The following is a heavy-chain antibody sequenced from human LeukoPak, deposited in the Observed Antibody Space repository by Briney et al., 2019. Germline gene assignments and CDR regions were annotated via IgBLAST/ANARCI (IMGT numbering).Heavy chain of an antibody. V-gene: IGHV5-51*01. CDR3: ARSYSSSSSFDY. Sequence: GESLKISCKGSGYSFTSYWIAWVRQMPGKGLEWMGIICPGDSDTRYSPSFQGQVIISADKSISTAYLQWSSLKASDTAMYYCARSYSSSSSFDYWGQGTLVTVSS. J-gene: IGHJ4*02. CDR1: GYSFTSYW. CDR2: ICPGDSDT. D-gene: IGHD6-6*01.